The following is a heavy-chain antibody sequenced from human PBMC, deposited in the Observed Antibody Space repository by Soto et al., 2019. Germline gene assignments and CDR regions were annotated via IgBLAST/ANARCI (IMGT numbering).Heavy chain of an antibody. Sequence: QVQLQESGPGLVKPSQTLSLTCTVSGGSISSGDYYWSWIRQPPGKGLEWIGYIYYSGSTYYNPSLKSRVTISVDTSKNQFSLNLSSVTAADTAVYYCARDLGPYDSSGYYNFDYWGQGTLVTVSS. CDR3: ARDLGPYDSSGYYNFDY. J-gene: IGHJ4*02. CDR1: GGSISSGDYY. V-gene: IGHV4-30-4*01. CDR2: IYYSGST. D-gene: IGHD3-22*01.